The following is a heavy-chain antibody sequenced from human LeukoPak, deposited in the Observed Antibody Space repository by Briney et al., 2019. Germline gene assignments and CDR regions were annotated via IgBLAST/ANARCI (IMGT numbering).Heavy chain of an antibody. V-gene: IGHV3-21*01. CDR3: ARDARIVAAGTVIDS. Sequence: GGSLRLSCAASGFTFSSYTMNWVRQAPGKGLEWVSSISSASSYIYYVDSLKGRFTISRDNAKNSLDLQMNSLRAEDTAVYYCARDARIVAAGTVIDSWGQGTLVTVSS. CDR1: GFTFSSYT. CDR2: ISSASSYI. J-gene: IGHJ4*02. D-gene: IGHD6-13*01.